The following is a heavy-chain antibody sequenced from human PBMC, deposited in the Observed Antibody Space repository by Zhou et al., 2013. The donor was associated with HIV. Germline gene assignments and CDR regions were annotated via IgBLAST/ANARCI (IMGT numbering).Heavy chain of an antibody. D-gene: IGHD3-3*01. V-gene: IGHV1-69*04. J-gene: IGHJ6*03. CDR3: ARSYFGVVIAGRYYYYYMDV. CDR1: GDTFRSSYG. CDR2: IIPFFGRP. Sequence: QVQLVQSGAEVRKPGSAVRVSCRVSGDTFRSSYGFSWVRQAPGQGLEWMGRIIPFFGRPNYAQKFQGRVTITADKSTNTAYLELRNLRSEDTAVYYCARSYFGVVIAGRYYYYYMDVWGTGTTVTVSS.